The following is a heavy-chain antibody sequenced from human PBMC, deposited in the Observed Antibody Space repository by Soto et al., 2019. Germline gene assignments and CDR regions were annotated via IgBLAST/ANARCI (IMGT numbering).Heavy chain of an antibody. CDR3: ATQYFRGTTATT. D-gene: IGHD1-1*01. CDR2: INYSGATT. Sequence: EVQLLESGGGLVQPGGSLRISCAASGFTFSTYAMGWVRQAPGKGLYWVSLINYSGATTYYADSVKGRFTISRDNSKNTLYLHMSSLRADDTAVYYCATQYFRGTTATTWGQGTLVTVSS. J-gene: IGHJ4*02. CDR1: GFTFSTYA. V-gene: IGHV3-23*01.